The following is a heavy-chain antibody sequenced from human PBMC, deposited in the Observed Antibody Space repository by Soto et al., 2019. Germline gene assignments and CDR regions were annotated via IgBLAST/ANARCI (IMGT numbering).Heavy chain of an antibody. Sequence: EVQLLESGGGLGQPGGSLRLSCAASGFTFGNFGMNWVRQAPGKGLEWVSGISGGGGSTYYADSVKGRFTISRDPSKKTIFLEMNSLSAEDTAVYYCAKGFIVVVTVIRPDDAFDVWGQGTLVTVSS. CDR1: GFTFGNFG. J-gene: IGHJ3*01. CDR2: ISGGGGST. CDR3: AKGFIVVVTVIRPDDAFDV. D-gene: IGHD2-21*02. V-gene: IGHV3-23*01.